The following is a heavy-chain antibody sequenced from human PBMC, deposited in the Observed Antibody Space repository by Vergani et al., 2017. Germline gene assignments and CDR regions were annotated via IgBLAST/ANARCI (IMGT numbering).Heavy chain of an antibody. CDR2: IRYDGSNK. Sequence: QVQLVESGGGVVQPWGSLRLSCAASGFTFSSYGMHWVRQAPGKGLEWVAFIRYDGSNKYYADSVKGRFTISRDNSKNTLYLQMNSLRAEDTAVYYCAKTYYDSSGYLDPWGQGTLVTVSS. D-gene: IGHD3-22*01. J-gene: IGHJ5*02. V-gene: IGHV3-30*02. CDR3: AKTYYDSSGYLDP. CDR1: GFTFSSYG.